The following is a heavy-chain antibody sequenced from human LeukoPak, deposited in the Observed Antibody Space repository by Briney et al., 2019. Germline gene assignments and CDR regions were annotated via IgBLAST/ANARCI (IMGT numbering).Heavy chain of an antibody. CDR3: ARQTRYYYYYMDV. CDR1: GGTFSSYA. CDR2: IIRIFGTA. V-gene: IGHV1-69*05. J-gene: IGHJ6*03. Sequence: ASVKVSCKASGGTFSSYAISWVRQAPGQGLEWMGGIIRIFGTANYAQKFPGRVTITTDESTTTAYMELSSLRSEDTAVYYCARQTRYYYYYMDVWGKGTPVTVSS.